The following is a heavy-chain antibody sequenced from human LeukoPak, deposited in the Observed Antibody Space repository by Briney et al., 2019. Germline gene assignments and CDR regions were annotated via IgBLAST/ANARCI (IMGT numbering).Heavy chain of an antibody. Sequence: PSETLSLTCTVSGGSISSYYWSWIRQPPGKGLEWIGYIYYSGSTNYNPSLKSRVTISVDTSKNQFSLKLSSVTAADTAVYYCARVVAFRGVGYYYMDVWGKGTTVTVSS. V-gene: IGHV4-59*01. CDR1: GGSISSYY. CDR3: ARVVAFRGVGYYYMDV. CDR2: IYYSGST. D-gene: IGHD3-16*01. J-gene: IGHJ6*03.